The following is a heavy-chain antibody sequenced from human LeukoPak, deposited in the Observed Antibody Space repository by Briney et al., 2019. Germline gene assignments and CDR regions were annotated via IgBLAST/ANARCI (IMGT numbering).Heavy chain of an antibody. CDR2: IIPIFGTS. Sequence: SVKVSCKASGGTFSSYAISWVRQAPGQGLEWMGGIIPIFGTSSYAQKFQGRITIAADESTRTAYMELSSLRSEDTAVYYCARGYGSGSANYYYYMDVWGKGTTVTISS. CDR1: GGTFSSYA. V-gene: IGHV1-69*13. D-gene: IGHD3-10*01. J-gene: IGHJ6*03. CDR3: ARGYGSGSANYYYYMDV.